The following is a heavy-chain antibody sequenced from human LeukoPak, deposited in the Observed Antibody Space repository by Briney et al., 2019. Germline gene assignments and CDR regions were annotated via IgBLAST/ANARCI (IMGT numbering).Heavy chain of an antibody. J-gene: IGHJ5*02. CDR3: VRSKSGTYAWFDP. D-gene: IGHD1-26*01. Sequence: PSETLSLTCPVSGGSIISYCWSWSRQPPGKGLEWIGYIYYSGTTNYNPSLKSRVTISVDTSKNQCSLKVNSVTAADTAVYYSVRSKSGTYAWFDPWGQGTLVTVSS. V-gene: IGHV4-59*01. CDR1: GGSIISYC. CDR2: IYYSGTT.